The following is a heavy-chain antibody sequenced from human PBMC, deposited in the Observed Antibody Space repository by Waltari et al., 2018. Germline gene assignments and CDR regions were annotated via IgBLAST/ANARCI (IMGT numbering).Heavy chain of an antibody. CDR1: GGTFSSYA. Sequence: QVQLVQSGAEVKKPGSSVKVSCKASGGTFSSYAISWVRPAPGQGLEWMGGIIPSFGTANYAQKFQGRVTITADESTSTAYMELSSLRSEDTAVYYCAREARYCSGGSCYDYWGQGTLVTVSS. CDR3: AREARYCSGGSCYDY. V-gene: IGHV1-69*13. J-gene: IGHJ4*02. D-gene: IGHD2-15*01. CDR2: IIPSFGTA.